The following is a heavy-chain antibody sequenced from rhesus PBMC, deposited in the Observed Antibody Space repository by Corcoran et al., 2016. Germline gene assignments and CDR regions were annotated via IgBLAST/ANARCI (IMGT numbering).Heavy chain of an antibody. CDR3: ARDRGYGSGFEYFEF. D-gene: IGHD2-21*01. CDR2: IYGNRASN. V-gene: IGHV4-73*01. J-gene: IGHJ1*01. CDR1: GGSISGYYY. Sequence: QVQLQQWGEGLVKPSETLSLTCAVYGGSISGYYYWSWIRQPPGKGLEWIGYIYGNRASNNDNPSRKNRITISRDTSESQFYLKLGSVTAADTAVYYCARDRGYGSGFEYFEFWGQGALVTVSS.